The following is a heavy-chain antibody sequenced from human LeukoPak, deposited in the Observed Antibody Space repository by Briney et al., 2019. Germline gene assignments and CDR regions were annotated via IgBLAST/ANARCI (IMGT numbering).Heavy chain of an antibody. J-gene: IGHJ3*02. Sequence: PGGSLRLSCAASGFTFSSYNMNWVRQAPGKGLEWVSSISSSSSYIYYADSVKGRFTISRDNAKDSLYLQMNSLRAEDTALYHCARDSGSYRRNAFDIWGQGTMVTVSS. CDR1: GFTFSSYN. D-gene: IGHD1-26*01. CDR2: ISSSSSYI. V-gene: IGHV3-21*04. CDR3: ARDSGSYRRNAFDI.